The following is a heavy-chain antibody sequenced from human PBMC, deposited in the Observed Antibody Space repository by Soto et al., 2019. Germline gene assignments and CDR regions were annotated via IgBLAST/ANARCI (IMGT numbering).Heavy chain of an antibody. CDR3: CAPSSSGWYRGAFNI. CDR2: IYYSGST. J-gene: IGHJ3*02. CDR1: GGSVSSGSYY. D-gene: IGHD6-19*01. V-gene: IGHV4-61*01. Sequence: SETLSLTCTVSGGSVSSGSYYWSWIRQPPGKGLEWIGYIYYSGSTNYNPSLKSRVTISVDTSKNQFSLRLSSVTAADTAVYYCCAPSSSGWYRGAFNIWGQGTKVTVSS.